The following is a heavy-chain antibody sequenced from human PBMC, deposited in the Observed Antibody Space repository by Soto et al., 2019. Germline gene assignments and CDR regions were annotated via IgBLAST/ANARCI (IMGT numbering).Heavy chain of an antibody. CDR1: GFTFSNYG. CDR2: ISHDENIK. V-gene: IGHV3-30*18. J-gene: IGHJ6*02. CDR3: ANLPHSGWHHYYYGMDI. D-gene: IGHD6-19*01. Sequence: QVQLVESGGTVIQPGRSLRLSCAASGFTFSNYGMHWIRQAPGTGLEWVAVISHDENIKVYTDSVKGRFSISRDNSKNKLYLQMSSLRPEDTAVYYCANLPHSGWHHYYYGMDIWGQGTTVTVSS.